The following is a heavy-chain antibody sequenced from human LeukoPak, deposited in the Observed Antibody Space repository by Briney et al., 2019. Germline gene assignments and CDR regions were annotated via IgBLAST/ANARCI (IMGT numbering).Heavy chain of an antibody. V-gene: IGHV3-11*04. J-gene: IGHJ4*02. Sequence: GGPLRLSCAASGFTSSDYYMSWIRQAPGKGLDWLSYIISSGTTIYYADSVKGRFTVSRDNAKNSLHLQMNSLRAEDTAVYYCARHSSGWSFDYWGQGTLVTVSS. CDR2: IISSGTTI. D-gene: IGHD3-22*01. CDR1: GFTSSDYY. CDR3: ARHSSGWSFDY.